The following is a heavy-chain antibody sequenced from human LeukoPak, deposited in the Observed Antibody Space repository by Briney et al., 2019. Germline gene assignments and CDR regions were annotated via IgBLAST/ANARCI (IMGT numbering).Heavy chain of an antibody. CDR2: SIPIFGTA. CDR1: GGSFRSCV. CDR3: ARSEAAAAYYYYGMDV. J-gene: IGHJ6*04. V-gene: IGHV1-69*01. Sequence: SVTVSCMGSGGSFRSCVISWVRQTPGQGVEWMGGSIPIFGTANYAQKFQGRVTITADESTSTAYMELSSLRSEDTAVYYCARSEAAAAYYYYGMDVWGKGTTVTVSS. D-gene: IGHD6-13*01.